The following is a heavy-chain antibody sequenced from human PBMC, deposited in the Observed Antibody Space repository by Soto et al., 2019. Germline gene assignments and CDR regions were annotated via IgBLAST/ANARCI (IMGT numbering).Heavy chain of an antibody. V-gene: IGHV3-72*01. CDR1: GFTLSDHY. CDR2: SRDKAQGYIT. D-gene: IGHD3-22*01. Sequence: GGSLRLSCPGSGFTLSDHYIDWVRQAPGKGPEGVGRSRDKAQGYITSYAAAVKGRFTTSGDESKNSVYLPMNSLSTEDTAVXYCVRATYFSDSTGYTRCFDYRGQRNLVTVSS. J-gene: IGHJ4*02. CDR3: VRATYFSDSTGYTRCFDY.